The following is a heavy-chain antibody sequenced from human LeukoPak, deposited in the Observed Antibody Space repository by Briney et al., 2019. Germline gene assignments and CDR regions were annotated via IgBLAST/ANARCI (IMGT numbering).Heavy chain of an antibody. V-gene: IGHV4-34*01. D-gene: IGHD2-2*01. J-gene: IGHJ4*02. CDR1: GGSFSGYY. Sequence: SETLSLTCAVSGGSFSGYYWSWIRQPPGKGLEWVGEINHSGSTKYNPALKSRVTRSVDTSKNQFSLKLSSVSAADTAVYYCARGNIVVVPAAMYVLDYWGQGTLVTVSS. CDR3: ARGNIVVVPAAMYVLDY. CDR2: INHSGST.